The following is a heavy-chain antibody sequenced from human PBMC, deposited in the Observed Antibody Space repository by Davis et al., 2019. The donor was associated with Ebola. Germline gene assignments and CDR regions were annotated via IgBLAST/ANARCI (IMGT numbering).Heavy chain of an antibody. D-gene: IGHD6-13*01. Sequence: GSLRLSCTVSGGSISSSSYYWGWIRQPPGKGLEWIGTIYYSGSTYYNPSLKSRVTVSVDTSKNQFSLKLSSVTAADTAVYYCARTYSSSYYVLNYWGQGTLVAVSS. J-gene: IGHJ4*02. V-gene: IGHV4-39*01. CDR2: IYYSGST. CDR1: GGSISSSSYY. CDR3: ARTYSSSYYVLNY.